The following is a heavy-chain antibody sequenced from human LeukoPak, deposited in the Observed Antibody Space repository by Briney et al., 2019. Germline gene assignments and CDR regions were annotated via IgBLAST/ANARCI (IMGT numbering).Heavy chain of an antibody. D-gene: IGHD6-19*01. CDR2: IWYDGSNK. Sequence: PGRSLRLSCAAPGFTFSSYGMHWVRQAPGKGLEWVAVIWYDGSNKYYADSVKGRFTISRDNSKNTLYLQMNSLRAEDTAVYYCARDGVAGKFDYWGQGTLVTVSS. CDR1: GFTFSSYG. V-gene: IGHV3-33*01. CDR3: ARDGVAGKFDY. J-gene: IGHJ4*02.